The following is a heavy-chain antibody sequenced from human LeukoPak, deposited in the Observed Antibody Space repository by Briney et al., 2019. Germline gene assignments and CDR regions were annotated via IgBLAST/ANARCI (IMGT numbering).Heavy chain of an antibody. V-gene: IGHV4-39*07. CDR3: ARRDYYDSSGIDY. Sequence: SETLSLTCTVSGGSISSSSYYWGWIRQPPGKGLEWIGSIYYSGSTYYNPSLKSRVTISVDTSKNQFSLKLSSVTAADTAVYYCARRDYYDSSGIDYWGQGTLVTVSS. J-gene: IGHJ4*02. CDR1: GGSISSSSYY. CDR2: IYYSGST. D-gene: IGHD3-22*01.